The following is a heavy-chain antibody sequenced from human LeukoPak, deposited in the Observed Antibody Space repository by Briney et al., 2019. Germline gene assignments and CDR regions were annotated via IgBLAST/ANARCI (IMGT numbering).Heavy chain of an antibody. V-gene: IGHV3-74*01. D-gene: IGHD5-24*01. Sequence: PGGSLRLSCAASGFTLSGSWMHCVRQVPGKGLLWVSLIRGDGSSTYADSVKGRFTNTRDTAKNTLYLQMNSLRAEDTAVYYCARDGTIGNFVSWGQGTLVTVSS. CDR3: ARDGTIGNFVS. CDR1: GFTLSGSW. J-gene: IGHJ4*02. CDR2: IRGDGSST.